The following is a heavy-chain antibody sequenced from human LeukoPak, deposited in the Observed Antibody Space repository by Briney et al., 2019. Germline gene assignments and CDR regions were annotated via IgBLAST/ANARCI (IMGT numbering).Heavy chain of an antibody. Sequence: SETLSLTCAVYGGSFSGYYWSWIRQPPGKGLEWIGEINHSGSTNYNPSLKSRVTISVDTSKNQFSLKLSSVTAADTAVYYCARGAEASEEMATPSPFDYWGQGTLVTVSS. CDR2: INHSGST. D-gene: IGHD5-24*01. J-gene: IGHJ4*02. CDR1: GGSFSGYY. CDR3: ARGAEASEEMATPSPFDY. V-gene: IGHV4-34*01.